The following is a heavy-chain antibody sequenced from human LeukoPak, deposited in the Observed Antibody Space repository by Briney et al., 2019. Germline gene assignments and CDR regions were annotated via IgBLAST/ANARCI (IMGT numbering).Heavy chain of an antibody. Sequence: ASVKVSCKASRYTFTGYYMHWVRQAPGQGLEWMGRINPNSGGTNYAQKFQGRVTMTRDTSISTAYMELSRLRSDDTAVYYCARDLRGRFWSGYSYYFDYWGQGTLVTVSS. V-gene: IGHV1-2*06. CDR1: RYTFTGYY. J-gene: IGHJ4*02. CDR3: ARDLRGRFWSGYSYYFDY. CDR2: INPNSGGT. D-gene: IGHD3-3*01.